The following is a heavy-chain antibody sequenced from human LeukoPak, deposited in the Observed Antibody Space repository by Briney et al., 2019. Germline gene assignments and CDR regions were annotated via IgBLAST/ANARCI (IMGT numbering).Heavy chain of an antibody. D-gene: IGHD3-22*01. Sequence: ASVKVSCKASGYTFTSYGISWVRQAPGQGLEWMGGIIPIFGTANYAQKFQGRVTITADESTSTAYMELSSLRSEDTAVYYCARKTDYYDSSGYAYYYYYGMDVWGQGTTVTVSS. CDR3: ARKTDYYDSSGYAYYYYYGMDV. CDR1: GYTFTSYG. CDR2: IIPIFGTA. J-gene: IGHJ6*02. V-gene: IGHV1-69*13.